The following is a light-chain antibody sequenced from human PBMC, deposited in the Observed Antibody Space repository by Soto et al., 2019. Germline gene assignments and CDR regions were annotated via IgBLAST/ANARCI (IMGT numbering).Light chain of an antibody. J-gene: IGKJ1*01. CDR3: QQYGSLVT. Sequence: EIVLTKSPGTLSLSPGERATLSCRASQSVSSSYLAWYQHKPGRAPRLLIDGTSSRATGIPDRFSGSGSGTDFTLTISRLEPEDLAVYYCQQYGSLVTFGQGTKVDI. CDR1: QSVSSSY. V-gene: IGKV3-20*01. CDR2: GTS.